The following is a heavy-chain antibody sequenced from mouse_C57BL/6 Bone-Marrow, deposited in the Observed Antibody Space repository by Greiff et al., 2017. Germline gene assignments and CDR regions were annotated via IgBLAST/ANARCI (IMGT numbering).Heavy chain of an antibody. V-gene: IGHV6-3*01. D-gene: IGHD2-1*01. CDR3: TVYYGNYLFAY. CDR1: GFTFSNYW. Sequence: EVKVVESGGGLVQPGGSMKLSCVVSGFTFSNYWMNWVRQSPAKGLEWVAQIRLKSDNYATHYAESVKGRVTISRDDSKSSVVLQMNNVRAEDTGIYYCTVYYGNYLFAYWGQGTLATVSA. J-gene: IGHJ3*01. CDR2: IRLKSDNYAT.